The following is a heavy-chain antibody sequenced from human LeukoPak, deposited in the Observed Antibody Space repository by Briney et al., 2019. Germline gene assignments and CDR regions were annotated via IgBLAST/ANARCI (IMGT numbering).Heavy chain of an antibody. D-gene: IGHD1-14*01. Sequence: SETLSLTCNVSGGSMSSSLYDGGWVRQPPGGGLDYIGSIYASGSTYNNPSLESRHTMSKHTTNNYFSLRLNSVTAGDTGVYYCVREKPGLAFDIWGQGIMVTVSS. V-gene: IGHV4-39*02. CDR2: IYASGST. CDR3: VREKPGLAFDI. CDR1: GGSMSSSLYD. J-gene: IGHJ3*02.